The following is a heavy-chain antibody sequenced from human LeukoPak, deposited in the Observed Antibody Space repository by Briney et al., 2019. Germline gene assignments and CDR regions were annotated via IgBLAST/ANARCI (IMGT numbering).Heavy chain of an antibody. D-gene: IGHD1-14*01. Sequence: VGSLRLSCAASGFTFSSYAMHWVRQAPGKGLEWVAVISYDGSNKYYADSVKGRFTISRDNSKNTLYLQMNSLRAEDTAVYYCARGVPDGVVDYWGQGTLVTVSS. CDR1: GFTFSSYA. J-gene: IGHJ4*02. CDR3: ARGVPDGVVDY. V-gene: IGHV3-30*04. CDR2: ISYDGSNK.